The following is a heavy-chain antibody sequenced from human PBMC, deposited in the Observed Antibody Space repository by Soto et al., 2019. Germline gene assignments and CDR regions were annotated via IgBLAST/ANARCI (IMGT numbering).Heavy chain of an antibody. CDR2: LSGSGGTT. CDR1: GFTFSDYA. D-gene: IGHD3-10*01. Sequence: GGSLRLSCAASGFTFSDYAMSWVRQAPGKGLEWVSTLSGSGGTTNHADSVKGRFTMSRDNSKNTLYLQMNSLRAEDTAIYFCAKDRRGVMDVWGQGTTVTVSS. V-gene: IGHV3-23*01. J-gene: IGHJ6*02. CDR3: AKDRRGVMDV.